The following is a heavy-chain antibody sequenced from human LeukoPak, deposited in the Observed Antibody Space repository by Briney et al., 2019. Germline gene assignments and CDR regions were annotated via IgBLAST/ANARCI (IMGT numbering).Heavy chain of an antibody. CDR3: ARAVSSGWYGGGYFDY. CDR1: GDSVSSNSAA. CDR2: TYYRSKWYN. V-gene: IGHV6-1*01. J-gene: IGHJ4*02. Sequence: SQTLSLTCAISGDSVSSNSAAWNWIRQSPSRGLEWLGRTYYRSKWYNDYAVSVKSRITINPDTSKNQFSLQLNSVTPEDTAVYYCARAVSSGWYGGGYFDYWGRGTLVTVSS. D-gene: IGHD6-19*01.